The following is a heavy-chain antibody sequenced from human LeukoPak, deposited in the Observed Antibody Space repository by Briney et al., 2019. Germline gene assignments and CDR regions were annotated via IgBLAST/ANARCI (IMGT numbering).Heavy chain of an antibody. CDR3: ASASSHRIAAGGDF. D-gene: IGHD6-13*01. CDR1: GFTFSSYS. V-gene: IGHV3-74*01. J-gene: IGHJ4*02. Sequence: GGSLRLSCAVSGFTFSSYSMHWVRQAPGKGLVWVSRINSDGSSRNYADSVKGRFTISRDNAKNTVYLQMNSLRAEDTAVYYCASASSHRIAAGGDFWGQGTLVTVSS. CDR2: INSDGSSR.